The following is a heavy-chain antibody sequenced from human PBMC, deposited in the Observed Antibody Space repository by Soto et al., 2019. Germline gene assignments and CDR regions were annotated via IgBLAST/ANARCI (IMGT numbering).Heavy chain of an antibody. J-gene: IGHJ3*02. Sequence: GSLRLSCAASGFTFSSYALSWVRQAPGKGLEWVSAISGSGGSTYYADSVKGRFIISRDNSRNTLYLQMNSLRAEDTAVYYCAKAGYADYGADAFDIWGQGTMVTVSS. CDR3: AKAGYADYGADAFDI. V-gene: IGHV3-23*01. CDR1: GFTFSSYA. D-gene: IGHD4-17*01. CDR2: ISGSGGST.